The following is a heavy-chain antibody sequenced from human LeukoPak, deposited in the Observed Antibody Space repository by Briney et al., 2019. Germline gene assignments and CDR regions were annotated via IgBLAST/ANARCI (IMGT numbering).Heavy chain of an antibody. D-gene: IGHD2-15*01. V-gene: IGHV1-2*06. CDR3: ARAPLHSDLGAFDI. CDR2: TNPKSGAT. J-gene: IGHJ3*02. Sequence: GASVKVSCKASGSTFTDYYIHLERHAPGQGLERMGRTNPKSGATNYAQTSQGSVTISRGTSISTAYMERSSLRSDDTAVYYCARAPLHSDLGAFDIWGQGTMVTISS. CDR1: GSTFTDYY.